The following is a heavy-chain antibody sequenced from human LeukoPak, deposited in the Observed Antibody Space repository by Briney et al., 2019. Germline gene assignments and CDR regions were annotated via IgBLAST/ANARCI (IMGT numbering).Heavy chain of an antibody. CDR3: AKLLDYGTTYDH. J-gene: IGHJ4*02. D-gene: IGHD1-1*01. V-gene: IGHV3-66*04. CDR1: GFTVSTNY. CDR2: IYSGGST. Sequence: GGSLRLSCAASGFTVSTNYMSWVRQAPGKGLEWVSEIYSGGSTYYAASVKGRFSISRDNARNLLFLQMNTLRADDTAVYYCAKLLDYGTTYDHWGQGALVTVSS.